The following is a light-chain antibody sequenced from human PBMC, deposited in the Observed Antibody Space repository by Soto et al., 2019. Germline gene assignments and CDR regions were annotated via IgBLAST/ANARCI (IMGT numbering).Light chain of an antibody. CDR2: GAS. Sequence: EIVLTQSPGTLSLSPGERGTISCRASQSVFNNHIGWYQQKPGQAPRRLIFGASFRATGIPDRFSGSGSGTDFTLTISRLEPEDFAVYYCQQYGSSPTTFGQGTKVDIK. CDR1: QSVFNNH. J-gene: IGKJ1*01. V-gene: IGKV3-20*01. CDR3: QQYGSSPTT.